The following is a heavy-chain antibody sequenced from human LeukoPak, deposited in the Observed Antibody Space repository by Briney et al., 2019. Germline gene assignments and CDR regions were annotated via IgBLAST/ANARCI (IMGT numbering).Heavy chain of an antibody. CDR3: AAATAGTYGWFDF. Sequence: GGSLRLSCAASGFTFSSSGMHWVRQAPGKGLEWVTVISYDGSNKYYADSAKGRFTISRDNSKNTLYLQMTSLRTEDTAVYYCAAATAGTYGWFDFWGQGTLVTVSS. D-gene: IGHD6-13*01. CDR2: ISYDGSNK. CDR1: GFTFSSSG. V-gene: IGHV3-30*03. J-gene: IGHJ5*01.